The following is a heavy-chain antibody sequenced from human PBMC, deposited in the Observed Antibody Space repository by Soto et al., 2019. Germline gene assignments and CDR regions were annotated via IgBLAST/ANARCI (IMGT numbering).Heavy chain of an antibody. CDR1: RYTFTSYT. CDR2: INGGKGNT. Sequence: GASVKVSCKASRYTFTSYTIHWVRQAPGQRLEWMGWINGGKGNTKYSKKFQGRVTITRHTAANIANMELSSLRSEDTAVYYCAVQRSDYYKYCEYWGKGTLVIVSS. D-gene: IGHD1-26*01. CDR3: AVQRSDYYKYCEY. J-gene: IGHJ4*02. V-gene: IGHV1-3*01.